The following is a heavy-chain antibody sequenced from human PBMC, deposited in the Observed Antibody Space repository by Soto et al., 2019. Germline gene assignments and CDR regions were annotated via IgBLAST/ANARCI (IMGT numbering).Heavy chain of an antibody. CDR3: AKSRYSDSSGAFYDF. V-gene: IGHV3-23*01. J-gene: IGHJ4*02. D-gene: IGHD3-22*01. CDR1: GFTFSNYA. Sequence: EVQLLESGGGLVQPGGSLRLSCAASGFTFSNYAMSWVRQAPGKGLEWVSGIGGRATSAYYADSVKGRFAISSDNSYNALFLQLNSLRAEDTAVYYCAKSRYSDSSGAFYDFWGQGTLVSVSS. CDR2: IGGRATSA.